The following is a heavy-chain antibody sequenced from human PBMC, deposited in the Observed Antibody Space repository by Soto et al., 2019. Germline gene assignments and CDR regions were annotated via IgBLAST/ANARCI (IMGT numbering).Heavy chain of an antibody. CDR1: GGTFSSYT. D-gene: IGHD6-13*01. Sequence: QVQLVQSGAEVKKPGSSVKVSCKASGGTFSSYTISWVRQAPGQGLEWMGRIIPILGIANYAQKFQGRVTITADKSTSTAYMELSSLRSEDTAVYYCARVSLAAADPMYNWFDPWGQGTLVTVSS. CDR2: IIPILGIA. V-gene: IGHV1-69*02. J-gene: IGHJ5*02. CDR3: ARVSLAAADPMYNWFDP.